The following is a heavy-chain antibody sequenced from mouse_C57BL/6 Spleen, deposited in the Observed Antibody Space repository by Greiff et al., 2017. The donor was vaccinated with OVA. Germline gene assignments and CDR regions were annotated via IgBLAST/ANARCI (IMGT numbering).Heavy chain of an antibody. CDR1: GYTFTDYY. J-gene: IGHJ4*01. D-gene: IGHD2-3*01. V-gene: IGHV1-26*01. CDR2: INPNNGGT. CDR3: ARRGWML. Sequence: EVQLQQSGPELVKPGASVKISCKASGYTFTDYYMNWVKQSPGKSLEWIGDINPNNGGTSYNQKFKGKATLTVDKSSSTAYMELRSLTSEDSAVYYCARRGWMLWGQGTSVTVSS.